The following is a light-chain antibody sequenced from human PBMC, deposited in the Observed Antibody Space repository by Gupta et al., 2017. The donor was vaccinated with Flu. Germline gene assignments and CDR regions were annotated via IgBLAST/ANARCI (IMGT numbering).Light chain of an antibody. CDR3: QKYDSTPWT. J-gene: IGKJ1*01. CDR2: WAS. CDR1: QSVLYSSNNKNY. V-gene: IGKV4-1*01. Sequence: DIVMTQSPDSLAVSLGERATINCKSSQSVLYSSNNKNYLAWYQQKPGQPPKLLIYWASTRESGVPDRFSGSGSGTDVTLTISSLQAEDVAVYYCQKYDSTPWTFGQGTKVEIK.